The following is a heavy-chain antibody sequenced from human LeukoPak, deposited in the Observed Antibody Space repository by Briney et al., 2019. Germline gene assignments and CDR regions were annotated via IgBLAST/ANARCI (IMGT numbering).Heavy chain of an antibody. CDR3: ARGPVLGYSYGYMDY. CDR1: GYTFNNYG. J-gene: IGHJ4*02. V-gene: IGHV1-18*01. Sequence: ASVKVSCKASGYTFNNYGISWVRQAPGQGLEWMGWVTSYNGDTNYAQKFQGRVTMTRDTSISTAYMELSRLRSDDTAVYYCARGPVLGYSYGYMDYWGQGTLVTVSS. D-gene: IGHD5-18*01. CDR2: VTSYNGDT.